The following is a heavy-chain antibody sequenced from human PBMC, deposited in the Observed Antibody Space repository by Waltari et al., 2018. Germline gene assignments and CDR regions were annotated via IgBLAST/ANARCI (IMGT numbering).Heavy chain of an antibody. CDR1: GFTFRNYW. Sequence: EVQLVESGGGLVQPGGSLRLSCAPSGFTFRNYWMHWVRQAPGKGLLCVSRINPVGRETNDADSVKGRFTISRDNAKNTLYLQMNSLRGEDTAVYYCVRGSNDWIGLDYWGQGALVTVSS. CDR3: VRGSNDWIGLDY. D-gene: IGHD3-9*01. V-gene: IGHV3-74*01. CDR2: INPVGRET. J-gene: IGHJ4*02.